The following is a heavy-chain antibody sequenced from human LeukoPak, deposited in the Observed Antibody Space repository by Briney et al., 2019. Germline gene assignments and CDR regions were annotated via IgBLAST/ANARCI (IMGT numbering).Heavy chain of an antibody. CDR1: GYTFTSYY. J-gene: IGHJ4*02. CDR3: ARGNLNYYDFWSGYSAEGNANFDY. D-gene: IGHD3-3*01. V-gene: IGHV1-46*01. CDR2: INPSGGST. Sequence: ASVKVPCKASGYTFTSYYMHWVRQAPGQGLEWMGIINPSGGSTSYAQKFQGRVTMTRDTSTSTVYMELSSLRSEDTAVYYCARGNLNYYDFWSGYSAEGNANFDYWGQGTLVTVSS.